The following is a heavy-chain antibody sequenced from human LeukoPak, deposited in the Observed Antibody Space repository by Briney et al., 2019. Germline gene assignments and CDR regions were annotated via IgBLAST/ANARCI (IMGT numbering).Heavy chain of an antibody. J-gene: IGHJ4*02. D-gene: IGHD3-10*01. CDR3: ATEVVRGVISYFDY. Sequence: GASVKVSCKVSGYTLTELSMHWVRQAPGKGLEWMGGFDPEDGETIYAQKFQGRVIMTEDTSTDTAYMELSSLRPEDTAVYYCATEVVRGVISYFDYWGQGTLVTVSS. CDR2: FDPEDGET. V-gene: IGHV1-24*01. CDR1: GYTLTELS.